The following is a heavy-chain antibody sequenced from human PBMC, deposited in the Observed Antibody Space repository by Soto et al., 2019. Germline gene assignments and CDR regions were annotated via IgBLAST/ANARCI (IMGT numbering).Heavy chain of an antibody. D-gene: IGHD3-22*01. J-gene: IGHJ6*02. Sequence: GGSLRLSRAASGFTFSSYGMHWVRQAPGKGLEWVAVISYDGSNKYYADSVKGRFTISRDNSKNTLYLQMNSLRAEDTAVYYCAKAPAPPTAEKNHSSGYYYRIYYYYGMDVWGQGTTVTVSS. CDR1: GFTFSSYG. V-gene: IGHV3-30*18. CDR3: AKAPAPPTAEKNHSSGYYYRIYYYYGMDV. CDR2: ISYDGSNK.